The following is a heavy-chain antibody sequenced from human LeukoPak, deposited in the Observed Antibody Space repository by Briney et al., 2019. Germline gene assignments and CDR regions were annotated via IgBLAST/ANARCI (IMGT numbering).Heavy chain of an antibody. V-gene: IGHV4-59*08. Sequence: SETLSLTCTVSGGSVSSYYWSWIRQPPGKGLEWIGYIYYSGSTNYNPSLKSRVTISVDTSKNQFSLKLSSVTAADTAVYHCARRKRGSWSFDYWGQGTLVTVSS. J-gene: IGHJ4*02. CDR2: IYYSGST. D-gene: IGHD6-13*01. CDR3: ARRKRGSWSFDY. CDR1: GGSVSSYY.